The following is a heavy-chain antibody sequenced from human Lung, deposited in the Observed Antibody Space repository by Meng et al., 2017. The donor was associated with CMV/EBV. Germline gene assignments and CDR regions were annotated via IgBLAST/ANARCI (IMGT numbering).Heavy chain of an antibody. CDR3: ARVYCSRGSCSFDY. D-gene: IGHD2-15*01. V-gene: IGHV3-21*01. CDR2: ISSNSRYI. CDR1: GFTFSSYS. J-gene: IGHJ4*02. Sequence: GESLKISCAVSGFTFSSYSVNWVRQAPGKGLEWVSSISSNSRYIFYADSVKGRFTISRDNAKNALHLQMNSLRDEDTAVYYCARVYCSRGSCSFDYWGQGNXVTVDS.